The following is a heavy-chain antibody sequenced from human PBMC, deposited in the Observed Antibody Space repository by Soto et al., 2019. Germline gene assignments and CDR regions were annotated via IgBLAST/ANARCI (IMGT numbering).Heavy chain of an antibody. J-gene: IGHJ5*02. D-gene: IGHD2-2*01. CDR2: INPNSGGT. CDR1: GYTFTGYY. CDR3: ARDTLPHNCSSTSCRPYNWFDP. V-gene: IGHV1-2*04. Sequence: ASVKVSCKASGYTFTGYYMHWVRQAPGQGLEWMGWINPNSGGTNYAQKFQGWVTMTRDTSISTAYMELSRLRSDDTAVYYCARDTLPHNCSSTSCRPYNWFDPWGQGTLVTVSS.